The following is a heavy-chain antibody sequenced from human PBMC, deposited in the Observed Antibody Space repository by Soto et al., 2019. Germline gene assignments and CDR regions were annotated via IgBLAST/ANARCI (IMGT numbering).Heavy chain of an antibody. CDR2: INPSGGST. Sequence: ASVKVSCKASGYTFTSYYMHWVRKAPGQGLEWMGIINPSGGSTSYAQKFQGRVTMTRDTSTSTVYMELSSLRSEDTAVYYCARHLTYCSAGSCYSDFPYYGMDVWGQGTTVTVSS. J-gene: IGHJ6*02. CDR3: ARHLTYCSAGSCYSDFPYYGMDV. CDR1: GYTFTSYY. V-gene: IGHV1-46*01. D-gene: IGHD2-15*01.